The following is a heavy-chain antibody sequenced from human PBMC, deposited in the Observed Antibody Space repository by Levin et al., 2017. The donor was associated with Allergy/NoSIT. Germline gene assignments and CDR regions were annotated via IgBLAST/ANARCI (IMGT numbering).Heavy chain of an antibody. V-gene: IGHV3-30*18. D-gene: IGHD4-17*01. CDR3: AKDRGTYGDYEDY. J-gene: IGHJ4*02. CDR2: ISYDGSNK. CDR1: GFTFSSYG. Sequence: PGGSLRLSCAASGFTFSSYGMHWVRQAPGKGLEWVAVISYDGSNKYYADSVKGRFTISRDNSKNTLYLQMNSLRAEDTAVYYCAKDRGTYGDYEDYWGQGTLVTVSS.